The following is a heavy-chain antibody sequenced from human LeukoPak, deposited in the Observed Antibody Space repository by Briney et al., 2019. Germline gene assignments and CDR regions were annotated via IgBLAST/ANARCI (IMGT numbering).Heavy chain of an antibody. J-gene: IGHJ6*03. CDR2: ISGSGGST. Sequence: GGPLRLSCAASGFTFSSYAMSWVRQAPGKGLEWVSAISGSGGSTYYADSVKGRFTISRDNSKNTLYLQMNSLRAEDTAVYYCAKTGGDSVLYYYYMDVWGKGTTVTVSS. CDR1: GFTFSSYA. V-gene: IGHV3-23*01. CDR3: AKTGGDSVLYYYYMDV. D-gene: IGHD3-10*01.